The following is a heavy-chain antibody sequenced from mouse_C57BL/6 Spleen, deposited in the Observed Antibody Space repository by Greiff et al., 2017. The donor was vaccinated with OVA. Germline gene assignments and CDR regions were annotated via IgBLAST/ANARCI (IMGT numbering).Heavy chain of an antibody. CDR1: GYTFTSYW. CDR3: ASRWEAMDY. CDR2: IDPSDSYT. V-gene: IGHV1-50*01. Sequence: QVQLQQPGAELVKPGASVKLSCKASGYTFTSYWMQWVKQRPGQGLEWIGEIDPSDSYTNYNQKFKGKATLTVDTSSSTAYMQLSSLTSEDSAVYYCASRWEAMDYWGQGTSVTVSS. J-gene: IGHJ4*01. D-gene: IGHD4-1*01.